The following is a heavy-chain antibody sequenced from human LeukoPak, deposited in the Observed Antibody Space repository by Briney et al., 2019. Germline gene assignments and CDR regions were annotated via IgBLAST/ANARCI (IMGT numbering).Heavy chain of an antibody. CDR1: GYTFTSYG. CDR2: ISAYNGNT. Sequence: ASVKVSCKASGYTFTSYGISWVRQAPGQGLEWMGWISAYNGNTNYAQKLQGRVTMTTDTSTSTAYMELRSLRSDDTAVYYCASLVRGSYFDAFDIWGQGTKVTVSS. J-gene: IGHJ3*02. V-gene: IGHV1-18*01. D-gene: IGHD1-26*01. CDR3: ASLVRGSYFDAFDI.